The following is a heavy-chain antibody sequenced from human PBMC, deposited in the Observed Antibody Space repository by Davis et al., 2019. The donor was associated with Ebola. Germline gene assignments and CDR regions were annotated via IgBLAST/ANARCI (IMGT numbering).Heavy chain of an antibody. CDR1: GYSFTSYW. J-gene: IGHJ6*03. D-gene: IGHD3-3*01. V-gene: IGHV5-51*01. CDR2: IYPGDSDT. CDR3: ARTHYDFWSGYHYYMDV. Sequence: GESLKISCKGSGYSFTSYWIGWVRQMPGKGLEWMGIIYPGDSDTRYSPSFQGQVTISADKSISTAYLQWSSLKASDTAMYYCARTHYDFWSGYHYYMDVWGKGTTVTVSS.